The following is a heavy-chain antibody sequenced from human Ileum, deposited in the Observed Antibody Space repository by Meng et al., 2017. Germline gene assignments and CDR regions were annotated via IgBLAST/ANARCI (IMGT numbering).Heavy chain of an antibody. J-gene: IGHJ5*02. D-gene: IGHD1-26*01. Sequence: QVQLQESGPGLVKPSQTLSLTCTVSGGSISSGGYYWSWIRQHPGKGLEWIGYIYYSGTTYYSPPLRSRLSISMDTSKNQFSLRLTSVSAADTAVYYCAASLDGNRFDPWGQGTLVTVSS. CDR3: AASLDGNRFDP. CDR2: IYYSGTT. V-gene: IGHV4-30-4*08. CDR1: GGSISSGGYY.